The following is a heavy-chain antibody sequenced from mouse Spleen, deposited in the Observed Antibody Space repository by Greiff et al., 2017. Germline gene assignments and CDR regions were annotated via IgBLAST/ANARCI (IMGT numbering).Heavy chain of an antibody. V-gene: IGHV2-9*01. CDR3: AKHGYDGGPWFAY. CDR2: IWGGGST. J-gene: IGHJ3*01. Sequence: VKVVESGPGLVAPSQSLSITCTVSGLSLTSYGVDWVRQPPGKGLEWLGVIWGGGSTNYNSALMSRLSISKDNSKSQVFLKMNSLQTDDTAMYYCAKHGYDGGPWFAYWGQGTLVTVSA. CDR1: GLSLTSYG. D-gene: IGHD2-14*01.